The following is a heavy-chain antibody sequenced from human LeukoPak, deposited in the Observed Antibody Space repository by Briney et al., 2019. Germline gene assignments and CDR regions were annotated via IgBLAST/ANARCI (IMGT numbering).Heavy chain of an antibody. CDR1: GFTVSSNY. CDR2: IYSGGST. D-gene: IGHD3-3*01. V-gene: IGHV3-53*01. CDR3: ARGPLLRWGLGGRGMDV. J-gene: IGHJ6*02. Sequence: GGSLRLSCAASGFTVSSNYMSWVRQAPGKGLEWVSVIYSGGSTYYADSVKGRFTISRDNSKNTLYLQMNSPRAEDTAVYYCARGPLLRWGLGGRGMDVWGQGTTVTVSS.